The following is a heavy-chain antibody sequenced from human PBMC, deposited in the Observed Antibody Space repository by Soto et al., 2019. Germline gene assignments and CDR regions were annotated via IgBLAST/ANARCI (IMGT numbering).Heavy chain of an antibody. CDR3: ARDLAKGGGSAGFDY. V-gene: IGHV1-2*02. D-gene: IGHD1-26*01. Sequence: AAVKVSCKASGYTFTVYYMHWVRQAPGQGLEWMGWINPKSGGTMYPQKFQGRVTMTWDTSISTAYMALTRLRSDDTAVYYCARDLAKGGGSAGFDYWGQGTLVTVSS. CDR2: INPKSGGT. CDR1: GYTFTVYY. J-gene: IGHJ4*02.